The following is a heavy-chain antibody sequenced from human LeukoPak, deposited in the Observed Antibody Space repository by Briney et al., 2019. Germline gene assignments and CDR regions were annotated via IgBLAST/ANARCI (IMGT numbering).Heavy chain of an antibody. D-gene: IGHD3-22*01. CDR3: AREKRKTYYYDSSGFDAFDI. CDR2: IIPIFGTA. J-gene: IGHJ3*02. Sequence: SVKVSCKASGGTFSSYAISWVRQAPGQGLEWMGRIIPIFGTANYAQKFQGRVTITTDGSTSTAYMELSSLRSEDTAVYYCAREKRKTYYYDSSGFDAFDIWGQGTMVTVSS. V-gene: IGHV1-69*05. CDR1: GGTFSSYA.